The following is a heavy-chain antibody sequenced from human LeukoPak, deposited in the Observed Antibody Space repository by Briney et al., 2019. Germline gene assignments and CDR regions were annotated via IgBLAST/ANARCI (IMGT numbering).Heavy chain of an antibody. Sequence: GGSLRLSCAASGFAFNNYALNWVRQAPGKGLEWVSSISAITGDTYYADSVKGRFTISRDHSKNTVYLQMNSLRAEDTAGYYCAKQTAGGDFDYWGQGTLVTVSS. CDR1: GFAFNNYA. D-gene: IGHD6-13*01. CDR2: ISAITGDT. CDR3: AKQTAGGDFDY. V-gene: IGHV3-23*01. J-gene: IGHJ4*02.